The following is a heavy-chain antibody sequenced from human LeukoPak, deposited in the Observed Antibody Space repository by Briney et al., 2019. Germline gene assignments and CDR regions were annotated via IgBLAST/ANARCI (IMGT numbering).Heavy chain of an antibody. J-gene: IGHJ4*02. CDR1: GFTVSSNY. Sequence: AGSLRLSCAASGFTVSSNYMSWVRQAPGKGLEWVSIIYSGGDTYYADSVQGRFTISRDNSKNTLYLQMNSLRAEDTAVYYCARDWASSGYDFFPVYWGQGTLVTVSS. CDR3: ARDWASSGYDFFPVY. V-gene: IGHV3-66*01. D-gene: IGHD5-12*01. CDR2: IYSGGDT.